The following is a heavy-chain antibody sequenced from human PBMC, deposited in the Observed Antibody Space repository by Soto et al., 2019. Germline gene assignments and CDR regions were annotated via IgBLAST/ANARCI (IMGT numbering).Heavy chain of an antibody. CDR1: GGSFSGYY. CDR3: ARVNGYYGMDV. CDR2: INHSGST. J-gene: IGHJ6*02. Sequence: SETLSLTCAVYGGSFSGYYWSWIRQPPGEGLEWIREINHSGSTNYNPSLKSRVTISVDTSKNQFSLKLSSVTAADTAVYYCARVNGYYGMDVWGQGTTVTVSS. V-gene: IGHV4-34*01. D-gene: IGHD2-8*01.